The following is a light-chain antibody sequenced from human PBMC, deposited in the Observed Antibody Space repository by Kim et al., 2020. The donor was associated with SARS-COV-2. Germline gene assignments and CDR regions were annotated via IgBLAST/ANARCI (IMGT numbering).Light chain of an antibody. J-gene: IGLJ3*02. CDR2: EDN. CDR3: QSYDSNYRV. Sequence: GKTVTISCPRSSGDIATNYVQWYQQRPGSAPPTVIYEDNQRPSGVPDRFSGSIDSSSNSAFLTISGLKTEDEADYYCQSYDSNYRVFGGGTQLTVL. V-gene: IGLV6-57*03. CDR1: SGDIATNY.